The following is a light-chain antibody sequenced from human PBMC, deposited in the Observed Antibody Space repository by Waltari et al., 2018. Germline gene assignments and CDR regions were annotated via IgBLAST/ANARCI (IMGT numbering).Light chain of an antibody. CDR2: DVS. CDR3: RSYISSSTLEL. V-gene: IGLV2-14*03. J-gene: IGLJ2*01. Sequence: YKQTPFKAPELIIFDVSILPVGVSNRFSGSKSVNTAARTISGLQAEDEADYYCRSYISSSTLELFGGGTSLTVL.